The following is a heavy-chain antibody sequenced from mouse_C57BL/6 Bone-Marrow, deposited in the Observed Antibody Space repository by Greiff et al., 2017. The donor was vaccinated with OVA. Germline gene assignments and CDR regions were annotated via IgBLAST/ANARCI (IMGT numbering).Heavy chain of an antibody. Sequence: VQLQQSGAELVRPGASVKLSCTASGFNIKDDYMHWVKQRPEQGLEWIGWIDPENGDTEYASKFQGKATITADTSSNTAYLQLSSLTSEDTAVYYCATFTTVVAKALDYWGRGTSVTVSS. J-gene: IGHJ4*01. V-gene: IGHV14-4*01. CDR1: GFNIKDDY. D-gene: IGHD1-1*01. CDR3: ATFTTVVAKALDY. CDR2: IDPENGDT.